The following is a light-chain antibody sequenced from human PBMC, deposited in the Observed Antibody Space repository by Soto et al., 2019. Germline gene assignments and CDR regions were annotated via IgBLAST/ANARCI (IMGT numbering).Light chain of an antibody. J-gene: IGLJ2*01. Sequence: QSVLTQPPSVSGAPGQRVTISCTGTSSNIGADHDVHWYQHLPGTAPKLLIYGNSNRPSGVPDRFSGSKSGTSASLAITGLQAEDEADYYCQSYDSSLSGSLFGGGTKLTVL. CDR2: GNS. V-gene: IGLV1-40*01. CDR1: SSNIGADHD. CDR3: QSYDSSLSGSL.